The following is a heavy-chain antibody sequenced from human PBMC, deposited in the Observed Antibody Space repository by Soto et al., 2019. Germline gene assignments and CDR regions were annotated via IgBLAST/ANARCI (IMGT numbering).Heavy chain of an antibody. CDR2: ISGSGTST. Sequence: EVQLLESGGGLVQPGGSLRLSWAASGFTFGRSAMSWVRQAPGKGLEWVSGISGSGTSTYYADFLKGRSSISRDNPRNMLYLEISRLTIEDTAIFYCVKEKNYDISAAHYGIDVWGQGITVTVSS. D-gene: IGHD3-9*01. J-gene: IGHJ6*02. CDR3: VKEKNYDISAAHYGIDV. V-gene: IGHV3-23*01. CDR1: GFTFGRSA.